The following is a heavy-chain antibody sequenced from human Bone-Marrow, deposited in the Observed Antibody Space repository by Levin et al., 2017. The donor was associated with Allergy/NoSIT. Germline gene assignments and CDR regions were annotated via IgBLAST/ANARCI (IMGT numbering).Heavy chain of an antibody. CDR1: GDSVSSNSAA. Sequence: LRLSCAISGDSVSSNSAAWNWIRQSPSRGLEWLGRTYYRSKWYNDYAVSVKSRITINPDTSKNQFSLQLNSVTPEDTAVYYCARDVLPIYCSGGSCYSGWFDPWGQGTLVTVSS. J-gene: IGHJ5*02. CDR3: ARDVLPIYCSGGSCYSGWFDP. D-gene: IGHD2-15*01. CDR2: TYYRSKWYN. V-gene: IGHV6-1*01.